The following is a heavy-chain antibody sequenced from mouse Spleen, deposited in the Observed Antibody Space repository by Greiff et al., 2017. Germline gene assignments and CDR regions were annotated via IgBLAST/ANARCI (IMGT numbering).Heavy chain of an antibody. J-gene: IGHJ1*01. Sequence: DVMLVESGGGLVQPGGSLKLSCAASGFTFSSYTMSWVRQTPEKRLEWVAYISNGGGSTYYPDTVKGRFTISRDNAKNTLYLQMSSLKSEDTAMYYCARQRIYGSSHWYFDVWGAGTTVTVSS. CDR1: GFTFSSYT. CDR3: ARQRIYGSSHWYFDV. V-gene: IGHV5-12-2*01. D-gene: IGHD1-1*01. CDR2: ISNGGGST.